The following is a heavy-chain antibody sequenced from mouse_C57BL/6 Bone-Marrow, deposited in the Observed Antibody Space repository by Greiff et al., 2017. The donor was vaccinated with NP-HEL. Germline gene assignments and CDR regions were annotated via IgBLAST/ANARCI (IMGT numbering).Heavy chain of an antibody. J-gene: IGHJ1*03. CDR3: ARYDYGSSFYWYFDV. CDR2: IDPSDSYT. CDR1: GYTFTSYW. Sequence: QVQLQQPGAELVRPGTSVKLSCKASGYTFTSYWMHWVKQRPGQGLEWIGVIDPSDSYTNYNQKFKGKATLTVDNSSRTAYMQLSRLTSQDSALYYCARYDYGSSFYWYFDVWGTGTTVTGSS. V-gene: IGHV1-59*01. D-gene: IGHD1-1*01.